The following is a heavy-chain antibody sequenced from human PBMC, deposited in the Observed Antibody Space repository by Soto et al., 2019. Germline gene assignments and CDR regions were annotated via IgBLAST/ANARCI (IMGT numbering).Heavy chain of an antibody. CDR3: EYDSDWGDPD. D-gene: IGHD3-16*01. CDR2: VSGDSGTT. J-gene: IGHJ4*01. Sequence: PGGSLRLSCAASGFTFSNNSMIWGRQAPGKGLEWVSIVSGDSGTTYYADSVKGRFTVSRDNSKNTVYLQMNSLRAEDTAIYYCEYDSDWGDPDWGHGTRATVSS. V-gene: IGHV3-23*01. CDR1: GFTFSNNS.